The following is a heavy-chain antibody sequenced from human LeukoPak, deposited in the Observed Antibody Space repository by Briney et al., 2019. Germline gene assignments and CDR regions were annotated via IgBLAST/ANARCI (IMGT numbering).Heavy chain of an antibody. CDR2: INPSGGGT. J-gene: IGHJ4*02. CDR1: RYNFNSYY. D-gene: IGHD2/OR15-2a*01. Sequence: ASVTDSCKASRYNFNSYYVHWVRQAPGQGLEWMGIINPSGGGTNYAQRFQGRVTMTRDTSTSTVYMELSSLRSEDTAVYHCAREHSTAYPFAYWGQGTLVTVSS. V-gene: IGHV1-46*02. CDR3: AREHSTAYPFAY.